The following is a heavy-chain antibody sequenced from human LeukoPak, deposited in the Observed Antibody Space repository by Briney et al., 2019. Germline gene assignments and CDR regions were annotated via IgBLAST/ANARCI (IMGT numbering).Heavy chain of an antibody. Sequence: ASETLSLTCTVSGGSISSSSYYWGWIRQPPGKGLEWIGSIYYSGSTYYNPSLKSRVTISVDTSKNQFSLKLSSVTAADTAVYYCARDPISSRSDAFDIWGQGTMVTVSS. CDR2: IYYSGST. CDR3: ARDPISSRSDAFDI. J-gene: IGHJ3*02. CDR1: GGSISSSSYY. V-gene: IGHV4-39*07. D-gene: IGHD6-13*01.